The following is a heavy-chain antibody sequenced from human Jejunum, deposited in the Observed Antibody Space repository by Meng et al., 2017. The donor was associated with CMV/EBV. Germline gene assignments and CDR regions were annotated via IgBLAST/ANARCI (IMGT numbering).Heavy chain of an antibody. CDR2: ISSSGSII. V-gene: IGHV3-48*03. D-gene: IGHD1-1*01. CDR3: ARETGTTSFDY. J-gene: IGHJ4*02. Sequence: AASGFTVSSYEMNWVRQAPGKGLEWVSYISSSGSIIYYADSVKGRFTISRDNAKNSLYLQMNSLRAEDTAVYYCARETGTTSFDYWGQGTLVTVSS. CDR1: GFTVSSYE.